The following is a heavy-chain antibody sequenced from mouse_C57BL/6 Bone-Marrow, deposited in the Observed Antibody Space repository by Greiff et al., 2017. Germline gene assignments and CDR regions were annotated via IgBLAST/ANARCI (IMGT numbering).Heavy chain of an antibody. CDR3: ARDYYGNYERFAY. CDR1: GYTFTSYG. J-gene: IGHJ3*01. D-gene: IGHD2-1*01. CDR2: IYPRSGNT. V-gene: IGHV1-81*01. Sequence: QVQLQQSGAELARPGASVKLSCKASGYTFTSYGISWVKQRTGQGLEWIGEIYPRSGNTYYNEKFKGKATLTADKSSSTVYMELRSLTSEDSAVYFCARDYYGNYERFAYWGQGTLVTVSA.